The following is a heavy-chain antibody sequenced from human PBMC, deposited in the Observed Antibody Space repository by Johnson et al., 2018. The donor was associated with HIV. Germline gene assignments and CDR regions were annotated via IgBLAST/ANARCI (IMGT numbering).Heavy chain of an antibody. D-gene: IGHD4-11*01. Sequence: VQLVESGGGLVQPGGSLRLSCAASGFTFSSYWMSWVRQAPGKGLEWVANIKQDGSEKYNVDSVKGRFIISRDNAKNSLYLQMNSLRAEDTAVYYCARAVTVVFYDAFDMWGQGTLVTVSS. CDR3: ARAVTVVFYDAFDM. V-gene: IGHV3-7*01. CDR1: GFTFSSYW. J-gene: IGHJ3*02. CDR2: IKQDGSEK.